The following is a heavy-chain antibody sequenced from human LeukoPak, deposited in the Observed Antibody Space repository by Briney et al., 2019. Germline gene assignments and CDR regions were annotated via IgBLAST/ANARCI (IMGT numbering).Heavy chain of an antibody. Sequence: SETLSLTCNVFGGSISNYYWSWIRQPPGKGLEWIGYIYYSGSTNYNPSLKSRVTISVDTSKNQFSLKLSSVTAADTAVYYCARDPEQQPHFPSPWGQGTLVTVSS. CDR2: IYYSGST. D-gene: IGHD6-13*01. V-gene: IGHV4-59*01. CDR3: ARDPEQQPHFPSP. J-gene: IGHJ4*02. CDR1: GGSISNYY.